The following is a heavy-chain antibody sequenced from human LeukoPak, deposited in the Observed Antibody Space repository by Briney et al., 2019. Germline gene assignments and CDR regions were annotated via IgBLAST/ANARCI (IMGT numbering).Heavy chain of an antibody. J-gene: IGHJ4*02. V-gene: IGHV1-46*01. Sequence: ASVKVSCKASGGTFSSYAISWVRQAPGQGLEWMGIINPSGGSTSYAQKFQGRVTMTRDMSTSTVYMELSSLRSEDTAVYYCAREKMGDIDYWGQGTLVTVSS. CDR3: AREKMGDIDY. D-gene: IGHD1-26*01. CDR2: INPSGGST. CDR1: GGTFSSYA.